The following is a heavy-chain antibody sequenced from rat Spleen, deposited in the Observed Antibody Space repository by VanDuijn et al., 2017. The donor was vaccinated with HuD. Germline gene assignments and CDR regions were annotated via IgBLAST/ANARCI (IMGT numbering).Heavy chain of an antibody. D-gene: IGHD1-10*01. CDR1: GFTFSDYG. V-gene: IGHV5-29*01. J-gene: IGHJ3*01. Sequence: EVQLVESGGGLVQPGRSLKLSCAASGFTFSDYGVAWVRQAPTTGLEWVAYISYDGDTTYYRDSVKGRFTVSRDNAKSTLYLQMDSLRSEDTATYYCARHGVYNNYGWFAYWGQGTLVTVSS. CDR3: ARHGVYNNYGWFAY. CDR2: ISYDGDTT.